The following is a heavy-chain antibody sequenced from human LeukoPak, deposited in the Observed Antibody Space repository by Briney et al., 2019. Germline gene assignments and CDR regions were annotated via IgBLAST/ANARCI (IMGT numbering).Heavy chain of an antibody. CDR2: IIPIFGIA. Sequence: SVKVSCKASGGTFSSYAISWVRQAPGQGLEWMGRIIPIFGIANYAQKFQGRVTITADKSTSTAYMELSSLRSEDTAVYYCARDPVVPANYYYGMDVWGQGTTVTVSS. V-gene: IGHV1-69*04. CDR1: GGTFSSYA. CDR3: ARDPVVPANYYYGMDV. D-gene: IGHD2-2*01. J-gene: IGHJ6*02.